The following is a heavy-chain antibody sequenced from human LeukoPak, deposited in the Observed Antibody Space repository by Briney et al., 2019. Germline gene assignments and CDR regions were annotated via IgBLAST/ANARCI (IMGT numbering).Heavy chain of an antibody. Sequence: GGSLRLSCAASGFTFSSYWMSWVRQAPGKGLEWVANIKQDGSEKYYVDSVKGRFTISRDNAKNSLYLQMNSLRAEDTAVYYCAREGSSWCQTYFDYWGQGTLVTVSS. CDR2: IKQDGSEK. D-gene: IGHD6-13*01. CDR3: AREGSSWCQTYFDY. CDR1: GFTFSSYW. V-gene: IGHV3-7*01. J-gene: IGHJ4*02.